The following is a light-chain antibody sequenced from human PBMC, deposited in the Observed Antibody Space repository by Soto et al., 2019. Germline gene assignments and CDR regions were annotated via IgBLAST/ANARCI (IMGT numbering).Light chain of an antibody. CDR3: MQAIQIPIT. CDR1: QSLLPSYGYNY. CDR2: LTS. Sequence: DIVMIQSPLSLPVTPGEPASISCRSSQSLLPSYGYNYVSWYLQKLGQSPQLRISLTSNRASGVPDRFSGNGAGTACTLKISRGDAEDGGIYYCMQAIQIPITFGKGTRLDIK. V-gene: IGKV2-28*01. J-gene: IGKJ5*01.